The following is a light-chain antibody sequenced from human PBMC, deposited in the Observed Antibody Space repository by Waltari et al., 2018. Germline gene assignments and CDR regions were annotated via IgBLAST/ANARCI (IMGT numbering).Light chain of an antibody. V-gene: IGLV4-69*01. CDR2: VNSDGSH. Sequence: QLVLTQSPSASASLGASVKLTCTLSSGHSSNIIAWLQQRPEGGPRYLMKVNSDGSHSKGDDLPDRFSGSSSGAERYLTISSLQSEDEADYYCETGGHGTWVFGGGTKLTVL. J-gene: IGLJ3*02. CDR3: ETGGHGTWV. CDR1: SGHSSNI.